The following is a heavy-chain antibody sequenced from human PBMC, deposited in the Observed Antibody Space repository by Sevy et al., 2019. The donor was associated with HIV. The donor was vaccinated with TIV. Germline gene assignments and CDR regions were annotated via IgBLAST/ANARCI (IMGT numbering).Heavy chain of an antibody. D-gene: IGHD2-15*01. V-gene: IGHV1-24*01. Sequence: VSVKVSCKVSGYTLIEFSMHWVRQAPGKGLEWMGGFDPEDGETIYAQRFQGRVTMTEDTSTDTAYMELSSLRSEDTAMYYCATGLPGEYVDCSSCYSDYFAYWGQGTLVTVSS. J-gene: IGHJ4*02. CDR3: ATGLPGEYVDCSSCYSDYFAY. CDR1: GYTLIEFS. CDR2: FDPEDGET.